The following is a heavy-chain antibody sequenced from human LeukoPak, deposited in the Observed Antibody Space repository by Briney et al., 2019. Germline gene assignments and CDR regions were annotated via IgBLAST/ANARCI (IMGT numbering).Heavy chain of an antibody. J-gene: IGHJ3*02. Sequence: ASVKVSCKTSGYTFTGYYMYWVRQAPGQGLEWMGWINPNSGVTNYVQKFQGRVTMTRDTSISTAYMELSRLRSDDTAVYYCARGGSWKEKAFDIWGQGTMLTVSS. CDR2: INPNSGVT. CDR3: ARGGSWKEKAFDI. CDR1: GYTFTGYY. D-gene: IGHD2-15*01. V-gene: IGHV1-2*02.